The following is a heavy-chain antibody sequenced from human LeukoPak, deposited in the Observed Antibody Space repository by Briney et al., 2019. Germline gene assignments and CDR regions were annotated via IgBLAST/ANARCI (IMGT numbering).Heavy chain of an antibody. J-gene: IGHJ4*02. CDR2: INPNSGGT. CDR1: GYTFTDYY. V-gene: IGHV1-2*02. Sequence: GASVNVSCKPSGYTFTDYYIHWVRQAPGQGLEWMGWINPNSGGTKYTQKFQGRVTMTRDTSITTAYLELSSLRSDDTAVYYCAKDQGESGGGDCCPFDYWGQGTLVTVSS. D-gene: IGHD2-21*01. CDR3: AKDQGESGGGDCCPFDY.